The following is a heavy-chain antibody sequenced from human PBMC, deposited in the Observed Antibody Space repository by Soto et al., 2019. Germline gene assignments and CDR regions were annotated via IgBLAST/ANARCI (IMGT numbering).Heavy chain of an antibody. V-gene: IGHV3-11*01. D-gene: IGHD3-10*01. CDR1: GFTFSDYY. Sequence: GGSLRLSYAASGFTFSDYYMRWISQAPVKGLAWVSYISCSGSTICYADSVKARFTISRDNAKHSMYLQMNSRRAEDPAVYYCARVWVSGSYNNNRDYWGQGALVTVS. J-gene: IGHJ4*02. CDR2: ISCSGSTI. CDR3: ARVWVSGSYNNNRDY.